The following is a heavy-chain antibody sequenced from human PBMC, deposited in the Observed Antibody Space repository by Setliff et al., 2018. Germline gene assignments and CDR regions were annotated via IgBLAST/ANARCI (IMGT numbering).Heavy chain of an antibody. CDR3: AKQGDLAFDY. J-gene: IGHJ4*02. D-gene: IGHD3-16*01. CDR1: GYTFKTYG. CDR2: ISPYNGNT. V-gene: IGHV1-18*01. Sequence: ASVKVSCKASGYTFKTYGFTWVRQAPGQGLEWMGWISPYNGNTNSAQKFQGRVTMTTDTSTSTAYMELKSLRYDDTAVYYCAKQGDLAFDYWGQGTQVTVSS.